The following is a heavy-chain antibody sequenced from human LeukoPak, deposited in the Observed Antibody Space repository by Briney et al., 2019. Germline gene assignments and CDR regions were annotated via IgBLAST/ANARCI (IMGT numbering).Heavy chain of an antibody. Sequence: RSSETLSLTCTVSGGSISSSSYYWGWIRQPPGKGLEWIGSIYYSASTYYNPSLKSRVTISVDTSKNQFSLKLSSVTAADTAVYYCARHLRGGPFGDSTIDYWGQGTLVTVSS. CDR1: GGSISSSSYY. V-gene: IGHV4-39*01. D-gene: IGHD3-10*01. J-gene: IGHJ4*02. CDR3: ARHLRGGPFGDSTIDY. CDR2: IYYSAST.